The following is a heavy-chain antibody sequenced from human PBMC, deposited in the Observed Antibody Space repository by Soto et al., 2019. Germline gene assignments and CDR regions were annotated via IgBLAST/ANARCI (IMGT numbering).Heavy chain of an antibody. D-gene: IGHD3-10*01. J-gene: IGHJ4*02. Sequence: QVQLQQWGAGLLKPSETLSLTCAVYGGSFSGYYWSWIRQPPGKGLEWIGEINHSGSTNYNPSLKSRVTLSVDTSKNQFSLKLSSVTAADTAVYYCARGSLHYYGSGSYYKGRFDYWGQGTLVTVSS. CDR1: GGSFSGYY. V-gene: IGHV4-34*01. CDR3: ARGSLHYYGSGSYYKGRFDY. CDR2: INHSGST.